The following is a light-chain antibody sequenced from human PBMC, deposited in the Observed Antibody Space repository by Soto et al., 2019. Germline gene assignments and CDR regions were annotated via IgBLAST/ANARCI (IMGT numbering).Light chain of an antibody. V-gene: IGKV3-20*01. CDR3: QQFGGPPYP. CDR1: QSVGSDY. J-gene: IGKJ2*01. CDR2: GAF. Sequence: EIVLTQSPGTLSLSPGDGATLSCRASQSVGSDYLAWYQQRPGQAPTLLIYGAFHRATGIPHRFSGTGSGRDFPLGISRWEPEDLALFYCQQFGGPPYPFARGTKLDIK.